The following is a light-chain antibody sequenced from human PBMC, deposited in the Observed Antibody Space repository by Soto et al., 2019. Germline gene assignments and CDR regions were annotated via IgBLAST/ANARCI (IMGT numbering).Light chain of an antibody. J-gene: IGKJ1*01. Sequence: IQLTQSPSFLSASIGDRVTITCRASQGISTYLAWYQQKPGKTPKSLINSASTVQSGDSSRFSGAGSGTEFTLTISSLQPEDFATYYCQELNSYPRTLGPVTKVDIK. CDR3: QELNSYPRT. CDR1: QGISTY. CDR2: SAS. V-gene: IGKV1-9*01.